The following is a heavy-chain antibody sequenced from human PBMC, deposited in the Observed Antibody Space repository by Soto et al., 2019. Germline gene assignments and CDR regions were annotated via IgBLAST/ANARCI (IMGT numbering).Heavy chain of an antibody. V-gene: IGHV2-70*01. CDR1: GFSLSTSGMC. Sequence: SGPTLVNPTQTLTLPCTFSGFSLSTSGMCVSWIRQPPGKALEWLALIDWDDDKYYSTSLKTRLTISKDTSKNQVVLTMTNMDPVDTATYYCARIRIYSSGWYRLDYWGQGTLVTVSS. D-gene: IGHD6-19*01. J-gene: IGHJ4*02. CDR2: IDWDDDK. CDR3: ARIRIYSSGWYRLDY.